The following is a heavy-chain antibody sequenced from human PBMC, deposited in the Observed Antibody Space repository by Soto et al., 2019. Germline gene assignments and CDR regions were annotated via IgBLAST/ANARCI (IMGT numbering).Heavy chain of an antibody. CDR1: GYTFSAYH. CDR2: INPKSGGT. D-gene: IGHD3-22*01. V-gene: IGHV1-2*02. Sequence: ASVKVSCKTSGYTFSAYHMHWVRQAPGQGLEWMGWINPKSGGTLYAQKFQGRVTMTRDTSISTAYMELSRLRSDDTAVYYCARGGTFAYDTSGYSVYWGQGTLVTV. CDR3: ARGGTFAYDTSGYSVY. J-gene: IGHJ4*02.